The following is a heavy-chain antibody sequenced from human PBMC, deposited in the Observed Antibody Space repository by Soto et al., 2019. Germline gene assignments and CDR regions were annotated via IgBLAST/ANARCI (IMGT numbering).Heavy chain of an antibody. D-gene: IGHD2-2*01. CDR3: ARDSGIVLVPVTSMDV. J-gene: IGHJ6*02. CDR2: ITYDGGNE. V-gene: IGHV3-30-3*01. CDR1: GFTFSSYA. Sequence: QVHLVESGGGVVQSGRSLRLSCAASGFTFSSYAMHWVRKAPGKGLEWVALITYDGGNEYYADSVKGRFIISRDDSENTLYLQMIGLRPEDTAVYYCARDSGIVLVPVTSMDVWGQGTTVTVSS.